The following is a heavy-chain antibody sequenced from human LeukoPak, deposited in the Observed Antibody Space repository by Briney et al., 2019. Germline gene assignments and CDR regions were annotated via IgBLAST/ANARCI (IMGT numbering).Heavy chain of an antibody. J-gene: IGHJ6*02. Sequence: SETLSLTCTVSGGSISSYYWSWIRQPPGKGLEWIGYIYYSGSTNYNPSLKSRVTISVDTSKNQFSLKLSSVTAADTAVYNCARRKGPGYYDFWSGYMDVWGQGTTVTVSS. V-gene: IGHV4-59*08. CDR2: IYYSGST. CDR1: GGSISSYY. CDR3: ARRKGPGYYDFWSGYMDV. D-gene: IGHD3-3*01.